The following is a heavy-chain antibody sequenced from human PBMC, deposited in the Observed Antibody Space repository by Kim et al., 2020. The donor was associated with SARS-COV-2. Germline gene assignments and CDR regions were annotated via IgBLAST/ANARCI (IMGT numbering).Heavy chain of an antibody. CDR2: FDPEDGET. J-gene: IGHJ5*02. D-gene: IGHD2-15*01. V-gene: IGHV1-24*01. CDR1: GYTLTELS. CDR3: ATVPGYCSGGSCYGLRCFDP. Sequence: ASVKVSCKVSGYTLTELSMHWVRQAPGKGLEWMGGFDPEDGETIYAQKFQGRVTMTEDTSTGTAYMELSSLRSEDTAVYYCATVPGYCSGGSCYGLRCFDPWRRGTLVTVSS.